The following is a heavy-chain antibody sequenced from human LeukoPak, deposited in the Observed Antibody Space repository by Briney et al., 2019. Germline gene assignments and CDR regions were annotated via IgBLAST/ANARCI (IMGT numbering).Heavy chain of an antibody. CDR3: ARDRGVTGYYYYGMDV. J-gene: IGHJ6*02. V-gene: IGHV4-30-4*08. D-gene: IGHD2-21*02. CDR1: GYSISSGYY. Sequence: PSETLSLTCTVSGYSISSGYYWGWIRQPPGKGLEWIGYIYYSGSTYYNPSLKSRVTISVDTSKNQFSLKLSSVTAADTAVYYCARDRGVTGYYYYGMDVWGQGTTVTVSS. CDR2: IYYSGST.